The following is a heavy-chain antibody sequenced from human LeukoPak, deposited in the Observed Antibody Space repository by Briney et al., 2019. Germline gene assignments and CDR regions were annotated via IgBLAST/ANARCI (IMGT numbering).Heavy chain of an antibody. V-gene: IGHV4-39*01. D-gene: IGHD2-2*01. Sequence: PPETLSLTCTVSGGSISSSSYYWGWIRQPPGKGLEWIGSIYYSGSTYYNPSLKSRVTISVDTSKNQFSLKLSSVTAADTAVYYCARPVGSPYCSSTSCYNWFDPWGQGTLVTVSS. CDR3: ARPVGSPYCSSTSCYNWFDP. CDR2: IYYSGST. CDR1: GGSISSSSYY. J-gene: IGHJ5*02.